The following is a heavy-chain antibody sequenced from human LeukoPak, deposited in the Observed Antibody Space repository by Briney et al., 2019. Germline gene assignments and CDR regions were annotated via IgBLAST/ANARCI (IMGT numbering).Heavy chain of an antibody. V-gene: IGHV1-69*05. CDR3: ARARSSSPHFDY. J-gene: IGHJ4*02. CDR2: IIPIFGTA. CDR1: GGTFSSYA. D-gene: IGHD6-6*01. Sequence: GASVKVSCKASGGTFSSYAISWVRQAPGQGLKWMGGIIPIFGTANYAQKFQGRVTITTDESTSTAYMELSSLRSEDTAVYYCARARSSSPHFDYWGQGTLVTVSS.